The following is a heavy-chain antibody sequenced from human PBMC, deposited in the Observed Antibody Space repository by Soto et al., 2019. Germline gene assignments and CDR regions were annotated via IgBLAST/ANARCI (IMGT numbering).Heavy chain of an antibody. D-gene: IGHD2-2*01. CDR1: GFTFRSYS. CDR3: ARDGGSTSADVYYYGIDV. CDR2: ISRSSSCI. Sequence: PGGSLILSCAACGFTFRSYSVNWVRQAPGKGLEWVSSISRSSSCIYYADSVKGRFTISRDNAKNSLYLQMKSLRAEDTAVHYCARDGGSTSADVYYYGIDVWGQGTTVTVSS. J-gene: IGHJ6*02. V-gene: IGHV3-21*04.